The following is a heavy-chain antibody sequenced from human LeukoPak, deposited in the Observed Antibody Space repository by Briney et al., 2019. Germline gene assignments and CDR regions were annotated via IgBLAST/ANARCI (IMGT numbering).Heavy chain of an antibody. Sequence: SETLSLTCTVSGGSISSYYWSWIRQPAGKGLEWIGRIYTSGSTNYNPSLKSRVTMSVDTSKNQFSLKLSSVTAADTAVYYCARDVYDSSGYYLPFDYWGQGTLVTVSS. CDR2: IYTSGST. D-gene: IGHD3-22*01. V-gene: IGHV4-4*07. CDR1: GGSISSYY. CDR3: ARDVYDSSGYYLPFDY. J-gene: IGHJ4*02.